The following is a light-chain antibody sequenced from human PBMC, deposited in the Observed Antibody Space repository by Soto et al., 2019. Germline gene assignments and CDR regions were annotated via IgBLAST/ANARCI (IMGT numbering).Light chain of an antibody. Sequence: EIVLTQSPATLSLSPGERATLSCRASQSVSSYLAWYQQKPGQAPRLLIYDASNRATGIPARFSGSGSGTDFTLTISSLEPEDFALYYCQQRSQWPPTFGGGTKVDIK. CDR3: QQRSQWPPT. J-gene: IGKJ4*01. CDR1: QSVSSY. V-gene: IGKV3-11*01. CDR2: DAS.